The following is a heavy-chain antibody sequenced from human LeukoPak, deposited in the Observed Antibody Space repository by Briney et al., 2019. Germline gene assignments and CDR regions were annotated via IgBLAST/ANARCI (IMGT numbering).Heavy chain of an antibody. CDR1: GYTFTSYD. CDR2: MNPNSGNT. V-gene: IGHV1-8*01. D-gene: IGHD6-13*01. Sequence: ASVKVSCKASGYTFTSYDINWVRQATGQGLEWMGWMNPNSGNTGYAQKFQGRVTLTRDTSTSTVYMELSSLRSEDTAVYYCARELAAAGTPDFDYWGQGTLVTVSS. CDR3: ARELAAAGTPDFDY. J-gene: IGHJ4*02.